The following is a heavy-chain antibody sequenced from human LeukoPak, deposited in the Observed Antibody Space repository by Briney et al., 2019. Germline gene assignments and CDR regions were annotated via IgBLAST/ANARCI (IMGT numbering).Heavy chain of an antibody. CDR3: AKDPLSGFGDCSGGSCYSGSFDY. CDR2: ISWNSGSI. D-gene: IGHD2-15*01. J-gene: IGHJ4*02. CDR1: GFTFDDYA. V-gene: IGHV3-9*01. Sequence: GGSLRLSCAASGFTFDDYAMHWVRQAPGKGLEWVSGISWNSGSIGYADSVKGRFTISRDNAKNSLYLQMNSLRAEDTALYYCAKDPLSGFGDCSGGSCYSGSFDYWGQGTLVTVSS.